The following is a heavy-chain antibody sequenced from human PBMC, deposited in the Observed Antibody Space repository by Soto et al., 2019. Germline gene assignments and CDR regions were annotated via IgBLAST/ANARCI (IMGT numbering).Heavy chain of an antibody. Sequence: QVQLQESGPGLVKPSETLSLTCTVSGGSISSYYWSWIRQPQGKGLEWIGYIYYSGSTNYNPSLKSRVTTSVDTSKNQFSLKLSSVTAADTAVYYCARQGGCSGGSCYSGAWFDPWGQGTLVTVSS. D-gene: IGHD2-15*01. CDR3: ARQGGCSGGSCYSGAWFDP. J-gene: IGHJ5*02. V-gene: IGHV4-59*08. CDR2: IYYSGST. CDR1: GGSISSYY.